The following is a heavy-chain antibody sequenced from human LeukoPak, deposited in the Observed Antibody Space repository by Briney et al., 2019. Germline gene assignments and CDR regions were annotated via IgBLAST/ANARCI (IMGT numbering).Heavy chain of an antibody. CDR1: GFTFSSYS. CDR2: ITSSSSYI. J-gene: IGHJ5*02. CDR3: ARDVSYRGRASWSDP. V-gene: IGHV3-21*01. Sequence: GRSLRLSCAASGFTFSSYSMNWVRQAPGKGLEWVSSITSSSSYIYYADSVKGRFTISRDNAKNSLYLQMNSLRAEDTAVYYCARDVSYRGRASWSDPWGQGTLVTVSS. D-gene: IGHD3-16*02.